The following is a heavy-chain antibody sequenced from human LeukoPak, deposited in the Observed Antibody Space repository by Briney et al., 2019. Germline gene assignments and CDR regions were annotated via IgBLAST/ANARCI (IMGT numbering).Heavy chain of an antibody. CDR2: IFYSGST. Sequence: PSETLSLTCTVSGDSISSGSYYWGWIRQPPGKGLEWIGSIFYSGSTFYNPSLKSRVTISVDTSKNQFSLKLSSVTAADTAVYYCARVPGGTAMVDYWGQGTLVTVSS. J-gene: IGHJ4*02. CDR1: GDSISSGSYY. D-gene: IGHD5-18*01. CDR3: ARVPGGTAMVDY. V-gene: IGHV4-39*07.